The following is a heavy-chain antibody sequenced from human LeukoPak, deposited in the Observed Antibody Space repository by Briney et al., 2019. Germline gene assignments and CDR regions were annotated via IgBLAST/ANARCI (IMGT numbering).Heavy chain of an antibody. CDR3: ARPMFYGSGSDVFDY. Sequence: GGSLRLSCAASGFTFSSYAMSWVRQAPGKGLEWLSHISSSSNTIYYADSVKGRFIISRDNAKNSLYLQTNSLRAEDTAVYYCARPMFYGSGSDVFDYWGQGTLVTVSS. J-gene: IGHJ4*02. CDR2: ISSSSNTI. V-gene: IGHV3-48*01. D-gene: IGHD3-10*01. CDR1: GFTFSSYA.